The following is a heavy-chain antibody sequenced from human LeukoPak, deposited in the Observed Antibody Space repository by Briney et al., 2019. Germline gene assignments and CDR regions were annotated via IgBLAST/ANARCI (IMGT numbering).Heavy chain of an antibody. CDR1: GYTFTSFG. CDR3: ARGGAVLRYFDWLFLSFDY. D-gene: IGHD3-9*01. V-gene: IGHV1-18*01. Sequence: ASVKVSCKASGYTFTSFGISWVRQAPGQGLEWMGWSSAYNGNTNYAQKFQGRVTMTTDTSTSTAYMELRSLRSDDTAVYYCARGGAVLRYFDWLFLSFDYWGQGTLVTVSS. CDR2: SSAYNGNT. J-gene: IGHJ4*02.